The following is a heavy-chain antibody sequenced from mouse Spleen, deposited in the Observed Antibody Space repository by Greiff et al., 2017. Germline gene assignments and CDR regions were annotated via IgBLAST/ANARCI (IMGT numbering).Heavy chain of an antibody. D-gene: IGHD2-4*01. Sequence: EVKLVESGGGLVKLGGSLKLSCAASGFTFSSYAMSWVRQTPEKRLEWVATISSGGGNTYYPDSVKGRFTISRDNAKNTLYLQMSSLKSEDTAMYYCARQAYDYPFAYWGQGTLVTVSA. J-gene: IGHJ3*01. CDR2: ISSGGGNT. CDR3: ARQAYDYPFAY. CDR1: GFTFSSYA. V-gene: IGHV5-9*04.